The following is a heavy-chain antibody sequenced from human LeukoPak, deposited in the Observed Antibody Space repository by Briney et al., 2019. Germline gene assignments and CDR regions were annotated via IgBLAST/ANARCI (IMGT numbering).Heavy chain of an antibody. D-gene: IGHD2-2*01. CDR2: IYHSGST. J-gene: IGHJ2*01. V-gene: IGHV4-38-2*01. CDR1: GYSISSGYY. CDR3: ARRGPSVVPDAINWYFDL. Sequence: PSETLSLTCAVSGYSISSGYYWGWIRQPPGKGLEWIGSIYHSGSTYYKPSLKSRVTISVDTSKNQFSLKLSSVTAADTAVYYCARRGPSVVPDAINWYFDLWGRGTLVTVSS.